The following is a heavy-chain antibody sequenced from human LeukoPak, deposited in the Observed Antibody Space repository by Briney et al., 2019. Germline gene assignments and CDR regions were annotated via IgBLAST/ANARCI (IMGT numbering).Heavy chain of an antibody. V-gene: IGHV3-73*01. CDR3: RAAADLNDY. J-gene: IGHJ4*02. CDR2: IRSKADSYTT. D-gene: IGHD6-13*01. Sequence: GGSLKLSCAASGFTFSGSAMHWVRQASGKGLEWLGRIRSKADSYTTAYAASVKGRFIVSRDDSKNTAYLQMNSLRTEDTAVYYCRAAADLNDYWGQGTLVTVSS. CDR1: GFTFSGSA.